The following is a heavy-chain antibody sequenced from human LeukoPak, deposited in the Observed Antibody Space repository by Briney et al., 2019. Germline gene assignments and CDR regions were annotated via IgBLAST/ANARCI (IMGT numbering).Heavy chain of an antibody. D-gene: IGHD3-22*01. Sequence: ASVKVSCKAYGYTFNSSHMHWVRQAPGQGLEWMGIINPSDDSTRYAQKFQGRVTMTKDTSTNTVYMHLSSLSSDDTAVYYCARAYYESSAYRHAVYFDYWGQGTLVTVSS. CDR2: INPSDDST. CDR1: GYTFNSSH. CDR3: ARAYYESSAYRHAVYFDY. V-gene: IGHV1-46*02. J-gene: IGHJ4*02.